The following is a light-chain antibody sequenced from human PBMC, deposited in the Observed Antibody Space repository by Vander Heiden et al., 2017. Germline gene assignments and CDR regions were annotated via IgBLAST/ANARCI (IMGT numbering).Light chain of an antibody. Sequence: SALTQPRSVSGAPGQSVTLSCTGTRSDVAGYNYVSWYQQHPVKAPRLSRYDVTKRPSGVPDRFSGSKSGNAASLTISGLQAEDEADYYCCSYAGGYIFVLCGGGTKLTGL. CDR1: RSDVAGYNY. CDR2: DVT. CDR3: CSYAGGYIFVL. V-gene: IGLV2-11*01. J-gene: IGLJ2*01.